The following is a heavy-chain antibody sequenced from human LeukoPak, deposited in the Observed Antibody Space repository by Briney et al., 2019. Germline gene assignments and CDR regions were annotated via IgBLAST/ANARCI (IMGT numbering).Heavy chain of an antibody. CDR1: GFTFSSYS. J-gene: IGHJ5*02. V-gene: IGHV3-21*01. CDR3: AIVPAAIRSWFDP. Sequence: GGSLRLSCAASGFTFSSYSINWVRQAPGKGLEWVSSISSSSSYIYYADSVKGRFTISRDNAKNSLYLQMNSLRAEDTAVYYCAIVPAAIRSWFDPWGQGTLVTVSS. CDR2: ISSSSSYI. D-gene: IGHD2-2*02.